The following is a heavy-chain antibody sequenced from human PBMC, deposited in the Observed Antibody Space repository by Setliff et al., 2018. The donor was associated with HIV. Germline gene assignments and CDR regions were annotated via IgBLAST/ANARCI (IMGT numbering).Heavy chain of an antibody. CDR1: GFTFSSYG. CDR2: ISYDGSNK. CDR3: ARSVIGYYYYGMDV. V-gene: IGHV3-30*06. Sequence: PGGSLRLSCAASGFTFSSYGMHWVRQAPGKGLGWVAVISYDGSNKYYADSVKGRFTISRDNSKNTLYLQMNSLRAEDTAVYYCARSVIGYYYYGMDVWGQGTLVTVSS. D-gene: IGHD3-10*01. J-gene: IGHJ6*02.